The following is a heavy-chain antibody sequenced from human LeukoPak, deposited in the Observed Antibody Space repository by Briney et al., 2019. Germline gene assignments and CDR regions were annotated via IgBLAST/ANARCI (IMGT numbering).Heavy chain of an antibody. Sequence: PSETLSLTCTVSGGSISSYYWSWIRQPPGKGLEWIGYIYYSGSTNYNPSLKSRVTISVDTSKNQFSLKLSSVTAADTAVYYCAREQHYCSSTSCYRGLFDYWGQGTLVTVSS. CDR2: IYYSGST. V-gene: IGHV4-59*01. CDR1: GGSISSYY. CDR3: AREQHYCSSTSCYRGLFDY. D-gene: IGHD2-2*01. J-gene: IGHJ4*02.